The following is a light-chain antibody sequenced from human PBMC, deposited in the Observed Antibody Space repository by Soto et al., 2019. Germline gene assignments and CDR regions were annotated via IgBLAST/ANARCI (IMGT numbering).Light chain of an antibody. CDR1: QSVSSN. Sequence: EIVMTQSPATLSVSPGERATLSCRASQSVSSNLAWYQQKPGHAPRLLIYGASTRATGIPARLRGSGSGTEFTLTISSLQSEDFAVYYCQQYNNWPWTFGQGTKVEIK. V-gene: IGKV3-15*01. CDR3: QQYNNWPWT. CDR2: GAS. J-gene: IGKJ1*01.